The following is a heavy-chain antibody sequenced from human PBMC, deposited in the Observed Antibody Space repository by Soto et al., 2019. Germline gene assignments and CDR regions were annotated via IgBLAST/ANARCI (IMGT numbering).Heavy chain of an antibody. CDR3: AKERYDFWSGYYSSTWFAP. Sequence: GGSLRLSCAASGFTFSSYAMSWVRQAPGKGLEWVSAISGSGGSTYYADSVKGRFTISRDNSKNTLYLQMNSLRAEDTAVYYCAKERYDFWSGYYSSTWFAPWGQGTLVTVSS. J-gene: IGHJ5*02. D-gene: IGHD3-3*01. CDR1: GFTFSSYA. CDR2: ISGSGGST. V-gene: IGHV3-23*01.